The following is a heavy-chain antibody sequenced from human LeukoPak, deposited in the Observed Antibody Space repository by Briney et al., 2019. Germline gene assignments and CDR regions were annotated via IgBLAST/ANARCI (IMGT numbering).Heavy chain of an antibody. CDR3: AREAPNGVYFDN. Sequence: SVKVSCKASGGTFSSYAISWVRQAPGQGLEWMGGIIPIFGTANYAQKFQGRVTITADESTSTAYMELSSLRSEDTAVYYCAREAPNGVYFDNWGQGTLVTVSS. V-gene: IGHV1-69*01. J-gene: IGHJ4*02. CDR1: GGTFSSYA. D-gene: IGHD2-8*01. CDR2: IIPIFGTA.